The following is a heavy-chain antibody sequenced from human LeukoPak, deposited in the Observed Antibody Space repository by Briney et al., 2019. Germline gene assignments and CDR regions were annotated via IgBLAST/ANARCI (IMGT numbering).Heavy chain of an antibody. D-gene: IGHD6-13*01. Sequence: PSETLSLTCTVSGGSIRSYYWSWIRQPPGKGLEWIGYIYYTGSTSYNPSLKSRVTISVDTSKNQFSLRLTSVTAADTAVYYCAKMAGYSSSYYYYGMDVWGQGTTVTVSS. CDR2: IYYTGST. CDR1: GGSIRSYY. CDR3: AKMAGYSSSYYYYGMDV. J-gene: IGHJ6*02. V-gene: IGHV4-59*01.